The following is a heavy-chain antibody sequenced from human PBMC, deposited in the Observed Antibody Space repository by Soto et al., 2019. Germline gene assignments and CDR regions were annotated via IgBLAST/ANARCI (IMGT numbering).Heavy chain of an antibody. D-gene: IGHD3-22*01. V-gene: IGHV3-30*18. CDR1: GFTFSSYG. CDR3: AKNHRTYYYDSSGYYEYYFDY. J-gene: IGHJ4*02. CDR2: ISYDESKK. Sequence: QVQLVESGGGVVQPGRSLRFSGAASGFTFSSYGFYWVRQAPAKGREWVAVISYDESKKYYADSGRGRFTISRENSKNTLYLQMNSLRAEDTAVYYCAKNHRTYYYDSSGYYEYYFDYWGQGTLVTVSS.